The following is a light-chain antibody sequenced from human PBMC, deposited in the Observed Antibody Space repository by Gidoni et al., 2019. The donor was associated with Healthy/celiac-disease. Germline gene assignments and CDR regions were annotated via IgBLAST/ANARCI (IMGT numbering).Light chain of an antibody. V-gene: IGKV1-9*01. CDR1: QGISSY. J-gene: IGKJ2*04. Sequence: DIQFTQFPSFLSASVGDRVTITCLASQGISSYLAWYQQKPGKAPKLLIYAASTLHSGVPSRFSGSGSGTEFTLTISSLQPEDFATYYCQQLNSYSCSFGQGTKLEIK. CDR3: QQLNSYSCS. CDR2: AAS.